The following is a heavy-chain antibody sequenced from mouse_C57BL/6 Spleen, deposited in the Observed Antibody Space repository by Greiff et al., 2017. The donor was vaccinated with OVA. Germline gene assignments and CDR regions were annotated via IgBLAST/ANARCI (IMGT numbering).Heavy chain of an antibody. V-gene: IGHV1-81*01. CDR3: ARDYYGSSYYFDY. CDR2: IYPRSGNT. J-gene: IGHJ2*01. Sequence: QVQLQQSGAELARPGASVKLSCKASGYTFTSYGISWVKQRTGQGLEWIGEIYPRSGNTYYNEKFKGKATLTADKSSSTAYMELRSLTSEDSAVYFCARDYYGSSYYFDYWGQGTTRTVSS. D-gene: IGHD1-1*01. CDR1: GYTFTSYG.